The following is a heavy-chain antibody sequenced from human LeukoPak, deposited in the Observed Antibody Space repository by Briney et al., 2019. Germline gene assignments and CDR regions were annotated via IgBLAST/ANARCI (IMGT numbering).Heavy chain of an antibody. CDR2: IYHSGST. CDR3: ARRWGYVSWGYDSSGYYYGN. J-gene: IGHJ4*02. Sequence: PSETLSLTCAVCGYSISIGYYWDWIRQPPGKGVEWSGSIYHSGSTYYNPSLKSRVIISVDTSKNQFSLELSYCTAADTAVYCCARRWGYVSWGYDSSGYYYGNWGQGTLVTVSS. CDR1: GYSISIGYY. D-gene: IGHD3-22*01. V-gene: IGHV4-38-2*01.